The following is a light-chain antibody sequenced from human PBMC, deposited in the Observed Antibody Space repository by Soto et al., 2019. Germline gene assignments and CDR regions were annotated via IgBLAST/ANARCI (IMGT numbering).Light chain of an antibody. CDR1: QGISNY. CDR2: AAS. J-gene: IGKJ4*01. CDR3: QKYNSAPPLT. V-gene: IGKV1-27*01. Sequence: IHMTQSPSYLAASVGDRVKITCRASQGISNYLAWYQQKPGKVPTLLIYAASTLQSGVPSRFSGSGSGTDFILTISSLQPDDVATYYCQKYNSAPPLTFGGGTKVDI.